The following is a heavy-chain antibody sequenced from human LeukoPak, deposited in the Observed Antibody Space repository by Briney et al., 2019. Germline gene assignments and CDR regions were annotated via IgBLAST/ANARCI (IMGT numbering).Heavy chain of an antibody. CDR2: ISDNEGKT. J-gene: IGHJ4*02. CDR3: ARHDSFIPY. Sequence: GGSLRLFCAAYGLTFNYYAMSWVRQAPGKGLEWVLGISDNEGKTYYTDSVKGRFTISRDNTKNTVYLQMNNLRADDTAVYFCARHDSFIPYWGQGTLVTVSS. CDR1: GLTFNYYA. D-gene: IGHD5-18*01. V-gene: IGHV3-23*01.